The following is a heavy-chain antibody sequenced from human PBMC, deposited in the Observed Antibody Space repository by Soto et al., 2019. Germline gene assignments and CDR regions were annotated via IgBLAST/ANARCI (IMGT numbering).Heavy chain of an antibody. CDR3: AKDRAYGSGWD. Sequence: EVQLVESGGDLVQPGRSLRLSCAASGFTFDDYAMHWVRQAPGKGLEWVSGISWNSGNIGYAGSVKGRFTISRDNAKNSLYRQMNSLRAEDTALYYCAKDRAYGSGWDWGQGTLVTVSS. D-gene: IGHD6-19*01. CDR2: ISWNSGNI. V-gene: IGHV3-9*01. CDR1: GFTFDDYA. J-gene: IGHJ4*02.